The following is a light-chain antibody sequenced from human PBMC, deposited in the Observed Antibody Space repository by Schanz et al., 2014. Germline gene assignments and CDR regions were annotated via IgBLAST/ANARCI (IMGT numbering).Light chain of an antibody. J-gene: IGKJ3*01. V-gene: IGKV3-20*01. CDR1: QIVSSSY. Sequence: EIVLTQSPGTLSLSPGESVTLSCRASQIVSSSYLAWYQHKPGQAPRLLIYGASSRAAAIPDRFTGRGSGTDFSLTIISLQPEEFAVYYCQQYCSSPFAFGPGTKVDIK. CDR2: GAS. CDR3: QQYCSSPFA.